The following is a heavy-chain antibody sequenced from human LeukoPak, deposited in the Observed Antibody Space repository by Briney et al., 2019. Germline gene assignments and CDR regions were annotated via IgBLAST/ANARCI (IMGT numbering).Heavy chain of an antibody. CDR1: GYTFTSYG. J-gene: IGHJ4*02. CDR2: ISAYNGNT. Sequence: GASVKVSCKASGYTFTSYGISWVRQAPGQGLEWMGWISAYNGNTNYAQKFQGRVTMTRDTSISTAYMELSRLRSDDTAVYYCARESSGLVGYGDFGGFPDYWGQGTLVTVSS. CDR3: ARESSGLVGYGDFGGFPDY. V-gene: IGHV1-18*01. D-gene: IGHD4-17*01.